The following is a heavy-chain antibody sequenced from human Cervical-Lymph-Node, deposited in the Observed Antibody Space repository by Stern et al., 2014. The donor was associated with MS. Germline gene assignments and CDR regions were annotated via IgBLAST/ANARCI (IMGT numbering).Heavy chain of an antibody. CDR3: VKRGITEVRGVRLGDY. J-gene: IGHJ4*02. Sequence: APLFDPGGGVVPHGMFLRLPCTVSAFTFSSYGMQWLRQPLGTVLEWVTAISYDGSDTYYAESVKGRFTISRDNSKNTLYLEMRSLRPEDTAVYYCVKRGITEVRGVRLGDYWGPGTLVIVSS. CDR2: ISYDGSDT. CDR1: AFTFSSYG. D-gene: IGHD3-10*01. V-gene: IGHV3-30*18.